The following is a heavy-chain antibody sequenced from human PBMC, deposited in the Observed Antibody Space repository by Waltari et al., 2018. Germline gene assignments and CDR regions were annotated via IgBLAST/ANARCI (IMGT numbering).Heavy chain of an antibody. CDR2: IKSKGANYFT. Sequence: EGQLVVSGGGLVQTGGSLSLSCTASESTFSDHYLDWVRQAPGKGHEWIGQIKSKGANYFTIYAASVKGRFTISRDDSKNSLDLQMNDLKTEETARYYCADVGITATDSWGPGTVVTVSS. D-gene: IGHD1-26*01. J-gene: IGHJ4*02. CDR1: ESTFSDHY. V-gene: IGHV3-72*01. CDR3: ADVGITATDS.